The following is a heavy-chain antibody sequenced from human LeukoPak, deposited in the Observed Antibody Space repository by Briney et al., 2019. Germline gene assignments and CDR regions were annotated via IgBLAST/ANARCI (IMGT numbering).Heavy chain of an antibody. V-gene: IGHV3-23*01. CDR1: GFTFRNYA. J-gene: IGHJ4*02. CDR3: AKDRMGYYYDSSGYYSDY. D-gene: IGHD3-22*01. CDR2: ITGSGGIT. Sequence: GGSLRLSCAASGFTFRNYAMTWVRQAPGKGLEWVSAITGSGGITYYADSVKGRFTISRDNSKNTLYLQMNSLRAEDTAVYYCAKDRMGYYYDSSGYYSDYWGQGTLVTVSS.